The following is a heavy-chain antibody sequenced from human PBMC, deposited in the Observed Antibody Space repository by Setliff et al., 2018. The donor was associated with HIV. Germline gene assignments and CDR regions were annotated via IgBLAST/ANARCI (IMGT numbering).Heavy chain of an antibody. D-gene: IGHD3-9*01. J-gene: IGHJ4*02. Sequence: ASVKVSCKASGHTFTTYALHWVRQAPGQRLAWMGWINAGKGDTKSSQKFQGRVTITRDTSASTAYMELSSLRSEDTAVYYCARDGGDILTGFYRGGPFDYWGQGTLVTVS. CDR2: INAGKGDT. V-gene: IGHV1-3*01. CDR1: GHTFTTYA. CDR3: ARDGGDILTGFYRGGPFDY.